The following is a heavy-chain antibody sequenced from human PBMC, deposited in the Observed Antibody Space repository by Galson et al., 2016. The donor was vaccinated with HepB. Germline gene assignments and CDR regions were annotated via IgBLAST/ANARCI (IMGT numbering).Heavy chain of an antibody. V-gene: IGHV4-39*01. CDR2: VFYSGRD. J-gene: IGHJ3*02. Sequence: SETLSLTCSVSGDSITNSAYYWAWVRQPPEKGLEWIGNVFYSGRDHYNPPLKSRVFISVDRLKNQFSLKLSSVTAADTAVYYCARSSYDSSAYHATFDIWGRGTMVVVSS. D-gene: IGHD3-22*01. CDR3: ARSSYDSSAYHATFDI. CDR1: GDSITNSAYY.